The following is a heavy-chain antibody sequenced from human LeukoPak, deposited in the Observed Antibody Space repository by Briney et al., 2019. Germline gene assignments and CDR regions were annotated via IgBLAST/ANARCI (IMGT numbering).Heavy chain of an antibody. D-gene: IGHD1-26*01. J-gene: IGHJ3*02. CDR3: ASAVQWGGSYWGGAFDI. V-gene: IGHV3-30-3*01. Sequence: PGRSLRLSCAASGFTFSSYAMHWVRQAPGKGLEWVAVISYDGSNKYYADSVKGRFTISRDNSKNTLYLQMNSLRAEDTAVYYCASAVQWGGSYWGGAFDIWGQGTMVTVSS. CDR1: GFTFSSYA. CDR2: ISYDGSNK.